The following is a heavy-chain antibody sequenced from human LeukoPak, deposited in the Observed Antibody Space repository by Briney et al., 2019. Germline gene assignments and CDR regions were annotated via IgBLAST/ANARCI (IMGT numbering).Heavy chain of an antibody. V-gene: IGHV3-21*01. CDR2: ISSSSSYI. CDR1: GFTFSSYS. CDR3: ARRYCSGGSCYSGGPSHYYYYMDV. J-gene: IGHJ6*03. D-gene: IGHD2-15*01. Sequence: SGGSLRLSCAASGFTFSSYSMNWVRQAPGKGLEWVSSISSSSSYIYYADSVKGRFTISRDNAKNSLYLQMNSLRAEDTAVYYCARRYCSGGSCYSGGPSHYYYYMDVWGKGTTVTVSS.